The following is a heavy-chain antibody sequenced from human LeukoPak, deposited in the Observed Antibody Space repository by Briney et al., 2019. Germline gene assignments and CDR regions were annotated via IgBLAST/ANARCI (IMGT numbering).Heavy chain of an antibody. CDR1: GGSFDDYH. V-gene: IGHV4-34*01. CDR3: ARGPHPHWPLGQF. D-gene: IGHD3-16*01. Sequence: SETLSLTCEVNGGSFDDYHWTWIRQSPGKGLEWIGEINESGSPLYSPSLRSRLTISVDTSKNQFSMTLTSVTVADTAVYYCARGPHPHWPLGQFWGQGSRVTVSS. CDR2: INESGSP. J-gene: IGHJ4*02.